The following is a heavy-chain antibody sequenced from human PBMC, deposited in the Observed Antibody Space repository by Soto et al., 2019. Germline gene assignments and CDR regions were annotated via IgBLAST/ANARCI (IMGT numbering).Heavy chain of an antibody. D-gene: IGHD4-17*01. CDR2: IYHSGII. V-gene: IGHV4-34*01. CDR3: ARAYDYDDSNWFDP. J-gene: IGHJ5*02. CDR1: GGSFSGYY. Sequence: PSETLSLTCAVYGGSFSGYYWSWIRQPPGKGLEWIGEIYHSGIINYNPSLKSRVTISVDKSKNHFSLKLSSVTAADTAVYYCARAYDYDDSNWFDPWGQGTLVTVSS.